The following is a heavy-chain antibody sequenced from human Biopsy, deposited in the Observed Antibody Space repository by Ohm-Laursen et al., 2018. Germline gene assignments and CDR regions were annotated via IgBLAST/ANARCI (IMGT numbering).Heavy chain of an antibody. CDR3: AKHGGLGDFWSGYPLAAFDV. J-gene: IGHJ3*01. Sequence: GESLRISCKGSGYSFTNYWIGWVRQMPGKGLEWMGLIYPGDSDTRYSPSFQGQVTTSVDKSISTAYVQWNSLKASDTAMYYCAKHGGLGDFWSGYPLAAFDVWGQGTLVTVSS. V-gene: IGHV5-51*01. CDR2: IYPGDSDT. CDR1: GYSFTNYW. D-gene: IGHD3-3*01.